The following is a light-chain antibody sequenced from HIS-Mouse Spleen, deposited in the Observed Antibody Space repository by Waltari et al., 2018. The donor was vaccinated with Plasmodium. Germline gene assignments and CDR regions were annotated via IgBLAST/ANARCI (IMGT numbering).Light chain of an antibody. CDR2: DAS. Sequence: DIQMTHSPSSLSASVGDRVTITCQASQDISNYLIWYQQKPGKAPKPLIYDASNLETGVPSRFSGSGSGTDFTFTISSLQPEDIATYYCQQYDNLPYTFGQGTKLEIK. V-gene: IGKV1-33*01. CDR1: QDISNY. CDR3: QQYDNLPYT. J-gene: IGKJ2*01.